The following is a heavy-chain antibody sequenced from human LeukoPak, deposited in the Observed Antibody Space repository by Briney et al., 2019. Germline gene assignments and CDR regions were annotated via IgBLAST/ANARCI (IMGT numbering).Heavy chain of an antibody. D-gene: IGHD2-15*01. CDR3: ARHPEGYCSGGSRYSPLEGIDY. V-gene: IGHV4-59*08. CDR2: IYYSGST. J-gene: IGHJ4*02. CDR1: GGSISSYY. Sequence: PSETLSLTCTVSGGSISSYYWSWIRQPPGKGLEWIGYIYYSGSTNYNPSLKSRVTISVDTSKNQFSLKLSSVTAADTAVYYCARHPEGYCSGGSRYSPLEGIDYWGQGTLVTVSS.